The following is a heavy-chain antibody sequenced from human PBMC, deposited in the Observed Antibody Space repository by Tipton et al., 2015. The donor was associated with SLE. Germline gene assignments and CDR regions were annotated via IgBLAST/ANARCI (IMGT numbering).Heavy chain of an antibody. CDR3: VERYDTFDI. V-gene: IGHV1-18*01. J-gene: IGHJ3*02. D-gene: IGHD1-1*01. Sequence: QLVQSGDEVKKPGASVKVSRKASGYSFTTYGIGWVRQAAGQGLEWMGSISVFNGKTDYAEKVQGRVTVTTEISTNTAYMELRSLRSGDTAVYYCVERYDTFDIWGQGTMVTVSS. CDR2: ISVFNGKT. CDR1: GYSFTTYG.